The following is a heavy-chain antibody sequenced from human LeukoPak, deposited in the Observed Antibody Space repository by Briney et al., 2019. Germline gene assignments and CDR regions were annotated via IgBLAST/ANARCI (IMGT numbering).Heavy chain of an antibody. V-gene: IGHV1-2*02. Sequence: ASVKVSCKASGYTFTGYYMHWVRQAPGQGLEWMGWINPNSGGTNYAQKFQGRVTITTDESTSTAYMELSSLRSEDTAVYYCASRGRSSGYYFDYWGQGTLVTVSS. J-gene: IGHJ4*02. CDR1: GYTFTGYY. D-gene: IGHD3-22*01. CDR3: ASRGRSSGYYFDY. CDR2: INPNSGGT.